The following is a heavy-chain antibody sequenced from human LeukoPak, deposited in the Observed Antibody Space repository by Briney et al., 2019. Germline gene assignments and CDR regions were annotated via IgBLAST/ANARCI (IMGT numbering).Heavy chain of an antibody. J-gene: IGHJ4*02. Sequence: GGSVRLSCAASGFTFSNYCMHWVRQAPGMGLVWVSRLPPDELGIIYADSVKGRFTVSRDNAKNTVYLQMNSLRVDDTAMYYCVGTIASRGSEYWGQGALVTVSS. CDR2: LPPDELGI. D-gene: IGHD6-6*01. CDR3: VGTIASRGSEY. V-gene: IGHV3-74*01. CDR1: GFTFSNYC.